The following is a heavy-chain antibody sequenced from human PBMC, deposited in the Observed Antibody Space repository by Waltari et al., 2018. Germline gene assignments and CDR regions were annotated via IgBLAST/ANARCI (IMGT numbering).Heavy chain of an antibody. V-gene: IGHV4-34*01. D-gene: IGHD3-10*01. CDR1: GGSFSGYY. Sequence: QVQLQQWGAGLLKPSETLSLTCAVYGGSFSGYYWSWIRQPPGKGLEWIGEINHSGSTNYNPSLNSRVTISVDTSKNQFSLKLSSVTAADTAVYYCATSPVGQYYGSGSFDYWGQGTLVTVSS. CDR3: ATSPVGQYYGSGSFDY. CDR2: INHSGST. J-gene: IGHJ4*02.